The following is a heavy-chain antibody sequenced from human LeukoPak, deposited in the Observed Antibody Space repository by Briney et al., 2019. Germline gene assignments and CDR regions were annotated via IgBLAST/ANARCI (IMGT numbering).Heavy chain of an antibody. CDR1: GGTFSSYA. D-gene: IGHD5-24*01. CDR2: IIPIFGTA. J-gene: IGHJ4*02. Sequence: SVKVSCKASGGTFSSYAISWVRQAPGQGLEWMGGIIPIFGTANYAQKFQGRVTITADGSTSTAYMELSSLRSEDTAVYYCARDRDGYGLFDYWGQGTLVTVSS. CDR3: ARDRDGYGLFDY. V-gene: IGHV1-69*13.